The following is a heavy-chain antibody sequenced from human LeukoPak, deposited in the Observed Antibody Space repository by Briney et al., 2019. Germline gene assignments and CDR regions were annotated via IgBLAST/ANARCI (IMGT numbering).Heavy chain of an antibody. J-gene: IGHJ5*02. CDR3: ARRYCSGGSCYSGLSGWFDP. D-gene: IGHD2-15*01. CDR1: GFTFSSYA. V-gene: IGHV3-30-3*01. CDR2: ISYDGSNK. Sequence: PGRSLRLSCAASGFTFSSYAMHWVRQAPGKGLEWVAVISYDGSNKYYADSVKGRFTISRDNSKNTLYLQMNSLRAGDTAVYYCARRYCSGGSCYSGLSGWFDPWGQGTLVTVSS.